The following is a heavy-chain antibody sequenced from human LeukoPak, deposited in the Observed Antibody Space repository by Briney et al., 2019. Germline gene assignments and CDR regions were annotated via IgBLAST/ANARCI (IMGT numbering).Heavy chain of an antibody. CDR1: GASISSSDRY. Sequence: SETLSLTCTVSGASISSSDRYWGWIRQPPGKGLEWIGSIYYSGITYHNPSLKSRVTIAVDTSNNQFSLKMSSVTAADTAVYFCARHQEGMVRGVLYYMDVWGKGTTVIISS. V-gene: IGHV4-39*01. D-gene: IGHD3-10*01. J-gene: IGHJ6*03. CDR3: ARHQEGMVRGVLYYMDV. CDR2: IYYSGIT.